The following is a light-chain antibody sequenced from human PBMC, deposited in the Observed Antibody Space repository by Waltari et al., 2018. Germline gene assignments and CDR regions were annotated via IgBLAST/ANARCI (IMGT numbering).Light chain of an antibody. CDR3: QQYYRTPQT. CDR1: QSVLYSSNNKNY. Sequence: DIVMTQSPASLAVSLGERATINCKSSQSVLYSSNNKNYLAWYQKKPGQPPKLLIYCASTRESGVPHRFSGSGSGTDFTLTISSLQAEDVAVYYCQQYYRTPQTFGQGTKVEIK. J-gene: IGKJ1*01. V-gene: IGKV4-1*01. CDR2: CAS.